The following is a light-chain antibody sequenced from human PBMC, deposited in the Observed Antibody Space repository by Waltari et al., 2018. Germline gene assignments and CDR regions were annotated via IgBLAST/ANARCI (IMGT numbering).Light chain of an antibody. CDR1: QSISSW. J-gene: IGKJ1*01. CDR2: KAS. CDR3: QQYNNYPWT. Sequence: DIQMTQSPSTLSASVADRVTITCRASQSISSWLGWYQQKPGKAPKLLIYKASSLESGVPSRFSGSGSGTEFTLTISSLQPDDFATYHCQQYNNYPWTFGQGTKVEIK. V-gene: IGKV1-5*03.